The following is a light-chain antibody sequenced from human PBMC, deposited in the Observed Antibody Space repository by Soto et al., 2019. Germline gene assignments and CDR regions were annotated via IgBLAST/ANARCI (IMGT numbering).Light chain of an antibody. CDR2: WAS. J-gene: IGKJ2*01. Sequence: DIMMTQSPDFLAVSLGERATINCKSSQSVIHTSNNKSYLAWYQQKAGQPPELLLYWASARDSGVPDRFSGSGSGTNFTLTINSLQAEDVAVYYCQQYYTTPRTFGQGTKVEIK. CDR3: QQYYTTPRT. CDR1: QSVIHTSNNKSY. V-gene: IGKV4-1*01.